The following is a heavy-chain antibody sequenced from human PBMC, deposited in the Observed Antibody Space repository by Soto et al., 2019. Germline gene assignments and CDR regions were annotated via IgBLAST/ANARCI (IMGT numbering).Heavy chain of an antibody. CDR2: ISGSGIST. CDR3: AKEPVGPDWYFDL. CDR1: GLTFRSYA. J-gene: IGHJ2*01. Sequence: DVQLLESGGGLVQPGGSLRLSCAASGLTFRSYAMSWVRQAPGKGLEWVSGISGSGISTYYADSVKGRFTVSRDNSKNTLYMQMNSLRAEDTAVYNCAKEPVGPDWYFDLWGRGTLVTVSS. V-gene: IGHV3-23*01.